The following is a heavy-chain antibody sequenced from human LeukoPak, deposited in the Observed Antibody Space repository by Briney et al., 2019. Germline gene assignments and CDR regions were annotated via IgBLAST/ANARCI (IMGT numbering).Heavy chain of an antibody. D-gene: IGHD3-10*01. V-gene: IGHV1-8*01. CDR2: MNPNSGNT. CDR1: GYTFTSYD. Sequence: GASVKVSCRASGYTFTSYDINWVRQATGQGLEWMGWMNPNSGNTGYAQKFRGRVTMTRNTSISTAYMELSSLRSEDTAVYYCARDRVRGVGMDVWGQGTTVTVSS. J-gene: IGHJ6*02. CDR3: ARDRVRGVGMDV.